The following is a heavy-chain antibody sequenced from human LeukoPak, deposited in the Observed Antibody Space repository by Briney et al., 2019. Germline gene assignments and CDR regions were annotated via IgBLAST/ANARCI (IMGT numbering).Heavy chain of an antibody. D-gene: IGHD2-15*01. CDR1: GYTFTAYY. V-gene: IGHV1-2*02. CDR3: ARVVVSGASYYGMDV. J-gene: IGHJ6*02. CDR2: INPNSGDT. Sequence: GASVKVSCKASGYTFTAYYMVWVRQAPGQGLEWTGWINPNSGDTKYARKFQGRVTMTRDTSISTVYMEVSSLRLDDTAVYYCARVVVSGASYYGMDVWGQGTLVTVSS.